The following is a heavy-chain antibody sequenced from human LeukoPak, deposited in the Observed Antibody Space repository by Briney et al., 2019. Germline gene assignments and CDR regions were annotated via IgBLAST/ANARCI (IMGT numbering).Heavy chain of an antibody. CDR2: IYYSGST. D-gene: IGHD1-26*01. V-gene: IGHV4-59*01. J-gene: IGHJ4*02. Sequence: SETLSLTCTVSGGPISSYYWSWIRQPPGKGLEWIGYIYYSGSTNYNPSLRSRVTISVDTSKNQFSLKLSSVTAADTAVYYCARGIVIVGATTHFDYWGQGTLVTVSS. CDR1: GGPISSYY. CDR3: ARGIVIVGATTHFDY.